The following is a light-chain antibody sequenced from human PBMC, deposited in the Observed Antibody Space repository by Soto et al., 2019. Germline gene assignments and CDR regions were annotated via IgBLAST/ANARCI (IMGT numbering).Light chain of an antibody. CDR2: RNN. J-gene: IGLJ1*01. CDR3: AAWDDSLSVV. CDR1: SSNIGSNY. Sequence: QSVLTQPPSASGTPGQRVTISCSGSSSNIGSNYVYWYQQLLGTAPKLLIYRNNQRPSGVPDRFSGSKSGTSASLAISGLRSEDEADYYCAAWDDSLSVVFGTGTKV. V-gene: IGLV1-47*01.